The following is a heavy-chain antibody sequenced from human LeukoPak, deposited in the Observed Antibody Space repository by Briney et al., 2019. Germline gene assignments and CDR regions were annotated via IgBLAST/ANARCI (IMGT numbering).Heavy chain of an antibody. V-gene: IGHV4-34*01. CDR3: ARQAYSGYDGPFDY. J-gene: IGHJ4*02. D-gene: IGHD5-12*01. CDR2: INHSGST. CDR1: GGSFSDYY. Sequence: SETLSLTCAVYGGSFSDYYWTWIRQPPGKGLEWIGEINHSGSTNYNPSLKGRVTISVDTSKNQFSLKLSSVTAADTAVYYCARQAYSGYDGPFDYWGQGTLVTVSS.